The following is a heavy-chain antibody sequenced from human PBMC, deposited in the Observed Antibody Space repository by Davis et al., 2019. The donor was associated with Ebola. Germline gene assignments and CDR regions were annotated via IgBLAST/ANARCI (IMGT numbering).Heavy chain of an antibody. Sequence: GESLKISCAASGFTFSTYAMSWVRQAPGKGLEWVSAIGGTGTGTYYADSVKGRFTISRDNSKNTLYLQVNSLRAEDTAVYYCAKDDPGWNDLWVYWGQGTLVTVSS. D-gene: IGHD1-1*01. CDR1: GFTFSTYA. V-gene: IGHV3-23*01. CDR3: AKDDPGWNDLWVY. J-gene: IGHJ4*02. CDR2: IGGTGTGT.